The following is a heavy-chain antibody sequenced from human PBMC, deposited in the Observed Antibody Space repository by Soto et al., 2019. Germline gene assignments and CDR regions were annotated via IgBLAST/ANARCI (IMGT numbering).Heavy chain of an antibody. CDR2: MNPNSGVT. CDR3: ARTVINTGWCDP. V-gene: IGHV1-8*01. CDR1: GYTFTSYD. J-gene: IGHJ5*02. Sequence: QVQLVQSGTEVKKPGASVKVSCKTSGYTFTSYDINWVRQASGQGLEWMGWMNPNSGVTGYAQKFRDRITLTRDTSLSTAYLELSSVESDDTAVYYCARTVINTGWCDPWGQGTQVIVSP. D-gene: IGHD2-21*01.